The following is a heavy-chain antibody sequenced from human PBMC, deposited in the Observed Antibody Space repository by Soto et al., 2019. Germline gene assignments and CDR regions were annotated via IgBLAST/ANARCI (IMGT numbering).Heavy chain of an antibody. CDR3: ARDSSSGYSGYFDY. CDR2: IYYSGST. Sequence: SDTLSLTCTVSGGSISSYYWSWIRQPPGKGLEWIGYIYYSGSTNYNPSLKSRVTISVDTSKNQFSLKLSSVTAADTAVYYCARDSSSGYSGYFDYWGQGTLVTVS. CDR1: GGSISSYY. D-gene: IGHD5-12*01. J-gene: IGHJ4*02. V-gene: IGHV4-59*01.